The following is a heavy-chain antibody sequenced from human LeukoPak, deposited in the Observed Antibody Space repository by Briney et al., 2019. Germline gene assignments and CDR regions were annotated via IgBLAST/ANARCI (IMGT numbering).Heavy chain of an antibody. CDR3: ARVTVQQLTYDY. CDR1: GGSFSDYY. D-gene: IGHD6-13*01. V-gene: IGHV4-34*01. J-gene: IGHJ4*02. Sequence: SETLSLTCDVYGGSFSDYYWNWIRQPPGKGLEWIGEINHSGSTNYDPSLKSRVTISVDTSKNQFSLKLSSVTAADTAVYYCARVTVQQLTYDYWGQGTLVTVSS. CDR2: INHSGST.